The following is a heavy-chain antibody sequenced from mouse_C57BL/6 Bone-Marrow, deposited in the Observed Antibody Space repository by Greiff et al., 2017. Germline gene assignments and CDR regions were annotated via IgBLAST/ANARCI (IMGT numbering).Heavy chain of an antibody. Sequence: EVQLQQSGAELVRPGASVKLSCTASGFNIKDDYMHWVKRRPEQGLEWIGWIDPENGDTEYASKFQGKATITADTSSNTAYLQLSSLTSEDTAVYYCTTGFWYFDVWGTGTTVTVSS. CDR2: IDPENGDT. CDR1: GFNIKDDY. CDR3: TTGFWYFDV. V-gene: IGHV14-4*01. J-gene: IGHJ1*03.